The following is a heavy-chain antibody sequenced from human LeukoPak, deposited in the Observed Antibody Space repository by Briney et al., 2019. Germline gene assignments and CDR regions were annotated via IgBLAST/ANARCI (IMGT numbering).Heavy chain of an antibody. J-gene: IGHJ5*01. CDR1: GFTFDDYT. CDR3: AKGNTGTYYDNWFDP. D-gene: IGHD1-26*01. V-gene: IGHV3-43*01. Sequence: GGSLRFSCAASGFTFDDYTMHWVRQAPGKGLEWVSVISWNGGTTYYADSVKGRFTISRDNSENSLYLQMNSLRTDDTALYYCAKGNTGTYYDNWFDPWGQGTLVIVSS. CDR2: ISWNGGTT.